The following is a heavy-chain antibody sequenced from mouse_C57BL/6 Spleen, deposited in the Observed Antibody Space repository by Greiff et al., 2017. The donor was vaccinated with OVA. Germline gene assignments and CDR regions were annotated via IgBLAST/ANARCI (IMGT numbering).Heavy chain of an antibody. CDR2: IYPGDGDT. V-gene: IGHV1-82*01. CDR1: GYAFSSSW. CDR3: ASYYGFTDFDY. Sequence: VQLQQSGPELVKPGASVKISCKASGYAFSSSWMNWVKQRPGKGLEWIGRIYPGDGDTNYNGKFKGKATLTADKSSSTAYMQLSSLTSEDSAVYFCASYYGFTDFDYWGQGTTLTVSS. J-gene: IGHJ2*01. D-gene: IGHD1-1*01.